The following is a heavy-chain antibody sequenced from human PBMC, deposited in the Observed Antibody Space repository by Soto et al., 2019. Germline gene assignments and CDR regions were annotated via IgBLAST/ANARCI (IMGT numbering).Heavy chain of an antibody. CDR1: GGSISSYY. CDR3: ARAVGSGSSTHYYYYYGMDV. D-gene: IGHD3-10*01. J-gene: IGHJ6*02. Sequence: SETLSLTCTVSGGSISSYYWSWIRQPPWKGLEWIGYIYYSGSTNYNPSLKSRVTISVDTSKNQFSLKLSSVTAADTAVYYCARAVGSGSSTHYYYYYGMDVWGQGTTVTVSS. CDR2: IYYSGST. V-gene: IGHV4-59*01.